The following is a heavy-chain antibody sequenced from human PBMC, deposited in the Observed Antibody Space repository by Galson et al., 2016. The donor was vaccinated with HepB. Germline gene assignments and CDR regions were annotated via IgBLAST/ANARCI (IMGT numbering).Heavy chain of an antibody. CDR2: IGTPPGDT. Sequence: SLRLSCAASGFTFSFYDMHWVRQVTGKGLEWISAIGTPPGDTYYSTSVKGRFTISRENAKNSLFLHMSSLRAGDTAVYYCARGKSLWTTPWNYGLDVWGKGTTVTVSS. J-gene: IGHJ6*04. CDR1: GFTFSFYD. D-gene: IGHD3-10*01. V-gene: IGHV3-13*01. CDR3: ARGKSLWTTPWNYGLDV.